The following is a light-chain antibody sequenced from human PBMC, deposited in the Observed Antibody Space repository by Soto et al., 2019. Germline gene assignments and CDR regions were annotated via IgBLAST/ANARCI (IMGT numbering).Light chain of an antibody. Sequence: QSVLTQPPSASGTPGQRVTISCSGSSSNSGSNTVNWYQQLPGTAPKLLIYSNNQRPSGVPDRFSGYKSGTSASLAISGLQSEDEADYYCAAWDERLNGYVFGTGTKLTVL. CDR3: AAWDERLNGYV. V-gene: IGLV1-44*01. CDR2: SNN. CDR1: SSNSGSNT. J-gene: IGLJ1*01.